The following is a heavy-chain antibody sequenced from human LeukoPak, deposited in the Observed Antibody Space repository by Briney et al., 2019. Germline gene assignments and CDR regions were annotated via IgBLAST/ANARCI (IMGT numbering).Heavy chain of an antibody. Sequence: SETLSLIRTLSVRSITMSSAYCAWIRQPPGNGLEWIGSIYYSKNTYYNPSLKSRVTISAVTQKNQFSLTLWDVPVRATGPCYSVRRRGFSYGYFDYWGQGTLVTVSS. CDR3: VRRRGFSYGYFDY. V-gene: IGHV4-39*01. D-gene: IGHD5-18*01. CDR1: VRSITMSSAY. J-gene: IGHJ4*02. CDR2: IYYSKNT.